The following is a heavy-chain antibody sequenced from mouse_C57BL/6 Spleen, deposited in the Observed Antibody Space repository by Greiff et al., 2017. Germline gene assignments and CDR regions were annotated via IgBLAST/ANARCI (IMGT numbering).Heavy chain of an antibody. CDR3: ARFYDGYPFDY. CDR2: ISDGGSYT. V-gene: IGHV5-4*03. D-gene: IGHD2-3*01. CDR1: GFTFSSYA. Sequence: EVKLMESGGGLVKPGGSLKLSCAASGFTFSSYAMSWVRQTPEKRLEWVATISDGGSYTYYPDNVKGRFPISRDNAKNNLYLQMSHLKSEDTAMYYCARFYDGYPFDYWGQGTTLTVSS. J-gene: IGHJ2*01.